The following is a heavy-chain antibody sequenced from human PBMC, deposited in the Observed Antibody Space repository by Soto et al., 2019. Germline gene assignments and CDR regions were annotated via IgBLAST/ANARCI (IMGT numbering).Heavy chain of an antibody. V-gene: IGHV1-18*01. CDR1: GYTFTSYG. CDR2: ISAYNVTT. Sequence: QVQLVQSGAEVKKPGASVKVSCKASGYTFTSYGISWVRQAPGQGLEWMGWISAYNVTTNYAQKLQGRVTMTTATSTSTTYMALMRLRSDDTAEYYCAKDLALERGDYCGQGNLVTV. D-gene: IGHD3-3*01. CDR3: AKDLALERGDY. J-gene: IGHJ4*02.